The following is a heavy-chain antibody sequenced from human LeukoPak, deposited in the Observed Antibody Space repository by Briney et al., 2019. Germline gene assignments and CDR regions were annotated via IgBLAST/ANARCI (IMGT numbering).Heavy chain of an antibody. CDR1: GFTFSSYS. CDR2: ISSSSYI. CDR3: GRYWNYGVRVVRFDP. Sequence: GGSLRLSCAASGFTFSSYSMNWVRQAPGKGLEWVSSISSSSYIYYAPSVKGRFTISRDNAENSLSLQLNTVSAADTAVYYCGRYWNYGVRVVRFDPWGQGTMVTVSS. J-gene: IGHJ5*02. D-gene: IGHD1-7*01. V-gene: IGHV3-21*04.